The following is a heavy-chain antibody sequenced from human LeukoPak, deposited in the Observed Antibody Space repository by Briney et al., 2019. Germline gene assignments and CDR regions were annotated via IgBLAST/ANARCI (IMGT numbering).Heavy chain of an antibody. CDR2: ISTYNGNT. D-gene: IGHD5-18*01. Sequence: ASVKVSCKASGYIFTSFGFTWVRQAPGQGLEWMGWISTYNGNTNYAQKLQGRVTMTTDTFTSTAYMELRSLRSDDTAVYYCSRDRQYSYGMDWGQGTLVTVSS. V-gene: IGHV1-18*01. J-gene: IGHJ4*02. CDR1: GYIFTSFG. CDR3: SRDRQYSYGMD.